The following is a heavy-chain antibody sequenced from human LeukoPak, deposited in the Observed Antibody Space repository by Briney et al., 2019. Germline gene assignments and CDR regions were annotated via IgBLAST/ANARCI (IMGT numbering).Heavy chain of an antibody. CDR2: IYYSGST. V-gene: IGHV4-30-4*01. D-gene: IGHD2-2*01. CDR1: GGSISSGDYY. J-gene: IGHJ6*02. Sequence: SQTLSLTCTVSGGSISSGDYYWSWIRQPPGKSLEWIGYIYYSGSTYYNPSLKSRVTISVDTSKNQFSLKLSSVTAADTAVYYCARDPFSVVALNYYYYGMDVWGQGTTVTVSS. CDR3: ARDPFSVVALNYYYYGMDV.